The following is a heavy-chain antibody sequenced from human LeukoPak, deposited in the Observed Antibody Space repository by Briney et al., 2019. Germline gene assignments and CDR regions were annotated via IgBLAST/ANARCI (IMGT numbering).Heavy chain of an antibody. D-gene: IGHD2-15*01. Sequence: PGGSLRLSCAASGFTFSSYGMHWVRQAPGKGLECVAVISYDGSNKYYADSVKGRFTISRDNSKNTLYLQMNSLRAEDTAVYYCAKDIGGPYCSGGSCYRGPSDYWGQGTLVTVSS. CDR1: GFTFSSYG. CDR3: AKDIGGPYCSGGSCYRGPSDY. V-gene: IGHV3-30*18. J-gene: IGHJ4*02. CDR2: ISYDGSNK.